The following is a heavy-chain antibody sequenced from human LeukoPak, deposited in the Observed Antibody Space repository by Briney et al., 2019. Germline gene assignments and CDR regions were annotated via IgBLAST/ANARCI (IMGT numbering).Heavy chain of an antibody. CDR2: IHLCSGRT. CDR1: GDPLSGRHYY. D-gene: IGHD2-8*01. Sequence: SETQSLTCFVSGDPLSGRHYYYRWIRQPPGKGLECLGCIHLCSGRTFHNPSLKSRVSTSLDTSKNQFSLTLNSVTAADTAVYYCASGPIYCTDGVCFLGGEDHWGLGTLVTVSS. V-gene: IGHV4-39*01. J-gene: IGHJ4*02. CDR3: ASGPIYCTDGVCFLGGEDH.